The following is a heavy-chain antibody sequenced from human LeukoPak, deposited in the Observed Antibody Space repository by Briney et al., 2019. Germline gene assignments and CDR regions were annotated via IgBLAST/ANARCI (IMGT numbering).Heavy chain of an antibody. V-gene: IGHV7-4-1*02. CDR2: INTNTGNP. CDR3: ARLGVAVPSYYYYYMDV. CDR1: GYTFTSYA. J-gene: IGHJ6*03. Sequence: ASVKVSCKASGYTFTSYAMNWVRQAHGQGLEWMGWINTNTGNPTYAQGFTGRFVFSLDTSVSTAYLQISSLKAEDTAVYYCARLGVAVPSYYYYYMDVWGKGTTVTVSS. D-gene: IGHD3-3*01.